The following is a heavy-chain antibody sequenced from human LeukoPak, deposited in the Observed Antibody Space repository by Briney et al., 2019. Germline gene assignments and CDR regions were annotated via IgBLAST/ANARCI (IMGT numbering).Heavy chain of an antibody. CDR1: GFTFSDYY. Sequence: GGSLRLSCAASGFTFSDYYMSWIRQAPGKGLEWVSYISSSGSTIYYADSVKGRFTISRDNAKNSLYLQMNSLRAEDTAVYYCARGEYSSSSGRRGLDYWGQGTLVTVSS. V-gene: IGHV3-11*04. D-gene: IGHD6-6*01. CDR2: ISSSGSTI. J-gene: IGHJ4*02. CDR3: ARGEYSSSSGRRGLDY.